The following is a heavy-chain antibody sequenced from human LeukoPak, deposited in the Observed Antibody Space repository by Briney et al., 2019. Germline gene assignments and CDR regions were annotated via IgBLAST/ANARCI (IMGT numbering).Heavy chain of an antibody. Sequence: GGSLRLSCAASGFTISNNYIRWLRQAPGKGLEWVSHIYSGGFTQFAGSVRGRFTMSRDSSKNTLYLQMNSLTAEDTAVYYCARGLHFRVYDSSDYYPYWGQGTLVTVSS. D-gene: IGHD3-22*01. CDR1: GFTISNNY. J-gene: IGHJ4*02. CDR2: IYSGGFT. CDR3: ARGLHFRVYDSSDYYPY. V-gene: IGHV3-66*01.